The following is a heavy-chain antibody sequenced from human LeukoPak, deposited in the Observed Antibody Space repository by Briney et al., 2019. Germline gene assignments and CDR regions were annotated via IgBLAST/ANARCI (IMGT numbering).Heavy chain of an antibody. CDR1: GFTFSSYD. J-gene: IGHJ3*02. CDR3: ARSGSDDAFDI. V-gene: IGHV3-13*01. CDR2: IGTAGDT. Sequence: GGSLRLSCAASGFTFSSYDMHWVRQATGKGLEWVSAIGTAGDTYYPGSVKGRFTISRENAKNSLYLQMSSLRAGDTAVYYCARSGSDDAFDIWGQGTMVTVSS. D-gene: IGHD6-19*01.